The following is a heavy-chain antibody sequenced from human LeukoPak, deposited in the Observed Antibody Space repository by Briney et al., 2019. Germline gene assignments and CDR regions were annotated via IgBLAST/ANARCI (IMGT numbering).Heavy chain of an antibody. D-gene: IGHD3-3*01. J-gene: IGHJ5*02. V-gene: IGHV4-4*02. CDR2: IYHSGST. CDR1: GGSISSSNW. Sequence: PSETLSLTCAVSGGSISSSNWWSWVRPPPGKGLEWIGEIYHSGSTNYNPSLKSRVTISVDKSKNQFSLKLSSVTAADTAVYYCARGSGYYTNWFDPWGQGTLVTVSS. CDR3: ARGSGYYTNWFDP.